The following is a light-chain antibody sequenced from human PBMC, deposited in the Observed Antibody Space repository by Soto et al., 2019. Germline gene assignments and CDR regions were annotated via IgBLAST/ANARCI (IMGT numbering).Light chain of an antibody. Sequence: QSVLTQPASVSGSPGQSITISCTGTSSEVGGYNYVSWYQQHPGKAPKLMIYDVNNRPSGVSNRLSGSKSGNTASLTISGLQAEDEADYYCSSYTSSSTLYVFGTGTKVTV. V-gene: IGLV2-14*01. J-gene: IGLJ1*01. CDR1: SSEVGGYNY. CDR2: DVN. CDR3: SSYTSSSTLYV.